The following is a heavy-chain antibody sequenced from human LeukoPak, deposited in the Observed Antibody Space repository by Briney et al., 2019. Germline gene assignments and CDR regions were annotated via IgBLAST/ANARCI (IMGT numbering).Heavy chain of an antibody. V-gene: IGHV1-8*01. CDR1: GYTFTSYD. D-gene: IGHD3-3*01. CDR3: ARGRYGITIFGVVKVPYYYGMDV. CDR2: MNPNSGNT. J-gene: IGHJ6*02. Sequence: GASVKVSCKASGYTFTSYDINWVRQATGQGLEWMGWMNPNSGNTGYAQKFQGRVTMTRNTSISTAYMELSSLRSEDTAVYYCARGRYGITIFGVVKVPYYYGMDVWGQGTTVTVSS.